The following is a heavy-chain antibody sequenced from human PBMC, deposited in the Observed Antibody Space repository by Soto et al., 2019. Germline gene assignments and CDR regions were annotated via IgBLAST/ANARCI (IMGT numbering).Heavy chain of an antibody. CDR2: ISGSNGNT. Sequence: QVQLVQSGAEVKKPGASVKVACKACGYTFTSCGWVRQAHGQGHEWMGWISGSNGNTNYAQKLQGRVTMTTDTSTSTAYMELRSLRSDDTAVYYCARVRAAPGSYYFDYWGQGTLVTVSS. V-gene: IGHV1-18*01. CDR3: ARVRAAPGSYYFDY. D-gene: IGHD6-13*01. CDR1: GYTFTSCG. J-gene: IGHJ4*02.